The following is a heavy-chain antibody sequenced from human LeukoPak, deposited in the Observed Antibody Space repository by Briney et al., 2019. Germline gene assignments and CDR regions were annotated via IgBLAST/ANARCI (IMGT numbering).Heavy chain of an antibody. CDR1: GYSISSGSC. D-gene: IGHD5-18*01. J-gene: IGHJ4*02. CDR2: IYHSGST. Sequence: PSETMSLTCDVSGYSISSGSCWGWIRQPPGKGLEWIGSIYHSGSTYYKPSLKSRATISVDTSKNRFSLKPTSVTAADTATYYCAVKRAYTFWFADWGQGALVTVSS. V-gene: IGHV4-38-2*01. CDR3: AVKRAYTFWFAD.